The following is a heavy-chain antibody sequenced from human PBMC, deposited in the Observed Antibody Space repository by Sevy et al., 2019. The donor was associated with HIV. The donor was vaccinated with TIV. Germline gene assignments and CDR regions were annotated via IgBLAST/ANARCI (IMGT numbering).Heavy chain of an antibody. CDR3: ARGFDSGSSYYFYYGMDV. Sequence: SETLSLTCTVSGGSVTSGSYYWSWIRQPPGKGLEWIGYLYYSGSTNYNPSLKSRVTISVDSSKNQFSLILFSVTAVDTAVYYCARGFDSGSSYYFYYGMDVWGQGTTVTVSS. D-gene: IGHD1-26*01. CDR1: GGSVTSGSYY. V-gene: IGHV4-61*01. J-gene: IGHJ6*02. CDR2: LYYSGST.